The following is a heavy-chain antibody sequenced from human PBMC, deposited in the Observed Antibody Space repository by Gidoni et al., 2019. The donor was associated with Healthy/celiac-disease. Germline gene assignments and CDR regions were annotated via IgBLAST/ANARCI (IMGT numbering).Heavy chain of an antibody. D-gene: IGHD5-12*01. CDR1: GGPFSSYT. Sequence: QVQLVQSGAEVMKPGSSVKVPCQAPGGPFSSYTIRWVRQAPGQGLEWMGRIIPAHGIENYAQKFQGIVTITADKSTSTACMERSSLRSEDTAVYYCARDRTGYSGLRGYFQHWGQGTLVTVSS. CDR3: ARDRTGYSGLRGYFQH. CDR2: IIPAHGIE. V-gene: IGHV1-69*08. J-gene: IGHJ1*01.